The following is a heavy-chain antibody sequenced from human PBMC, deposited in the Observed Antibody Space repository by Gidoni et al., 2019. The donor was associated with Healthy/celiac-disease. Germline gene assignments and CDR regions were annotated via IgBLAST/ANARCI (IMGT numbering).Heavy chain of an antibody. CDR3: AKGNTVTTARGYYGMDV. CDR2: ISGSGGST. Sequence: EVQLLESGGGLVQPGGSLRLSCAASGFTFSSYAMSWVRQAPGKGLEWVSAISGSGGSTYYADSVKGRFTISRDNSKNTLYLQMNSLRAEDTAVYYCAKGNTVTTARGYYGMDVWGQGTTVTVSS. D-gene: IGHD4-4*01. J-gene: IGHJ6*02. CDR1: GFTFSSYA. V-gene: IGHV3-23*01.